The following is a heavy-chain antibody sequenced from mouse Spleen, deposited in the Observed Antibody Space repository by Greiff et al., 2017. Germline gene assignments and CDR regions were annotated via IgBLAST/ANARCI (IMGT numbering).Heavy chain of an antibody. CDR2: IHPSDSDT. CDR1: GYTFTSYW. D-gene: IGHD2-2*01. CDR3: AIYGYYFDY. V-gene: IGHV1-74*01. J-gene: IGHJ2*01. Sequence: QVQLQQPGAELVKPGASVKVSCKASGYTFTSYWMHWVKQRPGQGLEWIGRIHPSDSDTNYNQKFKGKATLTVDKSSSTAYMQLSLTSEDSAVYYCAIYGYYFDYWGQGTTLTVSS.